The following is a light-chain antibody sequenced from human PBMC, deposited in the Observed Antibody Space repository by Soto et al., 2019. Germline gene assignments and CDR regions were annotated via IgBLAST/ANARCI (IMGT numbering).Light chain of an antibody. CDR2: GAS. CDR3: HQYCSAPSIP. J-gene: IGKJ5*01. V-gene: IGKV3-20*01. CDR1: QSVSSSY. Sequence: DIVLTQARGPPSLYTDERATLSCRASQSVSSSYLAWYQQKPGQAPRLLIYGASSRATGIPDRFSGSGSGTDFTLTISRLEPEDFAVYYCHQYCSAPSIPFGQVGRLAV.